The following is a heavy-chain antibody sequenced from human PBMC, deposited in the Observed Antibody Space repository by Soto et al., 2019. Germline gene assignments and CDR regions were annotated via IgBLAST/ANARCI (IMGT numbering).Heavy chain of an antibody. Sequence: PGGSLRLSCAASGFTFSDYYMSWIRQAPGKGLEWVSYISSSGSTIYYADSVKGRFTISRDNAKNSLYLQMNSLRAEDTAVYYCARGRHYDYIWGSYRPTYVDYWGQGTLVTVSS. CDR2: ISSSGSTI. J-gene: IGHJ4*02. D-gene: IGHD3-16*02. CDR1: GFTFSDYY. V-gene: IGHV3-11*01. CDR3: ARGRHYDYIWGSYRPTYVDY.